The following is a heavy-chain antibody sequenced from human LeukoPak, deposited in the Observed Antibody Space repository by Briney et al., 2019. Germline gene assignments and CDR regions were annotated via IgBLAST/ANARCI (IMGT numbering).Heavy chain of an antibody. D-gene: IGHD7-27*01. V-gene: IGHV3-7*01. J-gene: IGHJ6*03. CDR3: ARALGDYYYYYMDV. CDR2: IKQDGSEK. CDR1: GFTFSSYW. Sequence: GGSLRLPCAASGFTFSSYWMSWVRQAPGKGLEWVANIKQDGSEKYYVDSVKGRFTISRDNAKNSLYLQMNSLRAEGTAVYYCARALGDYYYYYMDVWGKGTTVTVSS.